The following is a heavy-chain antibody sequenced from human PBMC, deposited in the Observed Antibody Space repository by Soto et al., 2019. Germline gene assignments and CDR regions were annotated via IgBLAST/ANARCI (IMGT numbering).Heavy chain of an antibody. CDR2: IYYSGST. CDR1: GGSISSGDYY. D-gene: IGHD5-12*01. CDR3: ARAGVATIYPGHNCFDP. Sequence: SETLSLTCTVSGGSISSGDYYWSWIRQPPGKGLEWIGYIYYSGSTYYNPSLKSRVTISVDTSKNQFSLNLSSVTAADTAMYYCARAGVATIYPGHNCFDPSGQGTLGTVST. V-gene: IGHV4-30-4*01. J-gene: IGHJ5*02.